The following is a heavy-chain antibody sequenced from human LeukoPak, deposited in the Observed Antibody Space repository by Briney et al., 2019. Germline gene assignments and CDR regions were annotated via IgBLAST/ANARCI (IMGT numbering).Heavy chain of an antibody. Sequence: PGGSLRLSCAASGFTVSSNYMTWVRQAPGKGLEWLSVIYSGGTTYYADSVKGRFTISRDNSKNTLYLRMNSLRAEDTAVYYCARDDPSGSYIDYWGQGTLVTVSS. CDR3: ARDDPSGSYIDY. J-gene: IGHJ4*02. V-gene: IGHV3-66*01. CDR2: IYSGGTT. CDR1: GFTVSSNY. D-gene: IGHD1-26*01.